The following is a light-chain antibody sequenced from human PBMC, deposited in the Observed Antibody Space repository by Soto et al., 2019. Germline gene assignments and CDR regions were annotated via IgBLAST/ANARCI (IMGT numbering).Light chain of an antibody. J-gene: IGKJ4*01. CDR3: QHYNNWPLT. CDR2: ATS. CDR1: QSVSSN. V-gene: IGKV3-15*01. Sequence: EIVMTQSPATLSVSPGERASLSCRASQSVSSNLAWYQQKPGQPPRLLIYATSTRATGIPARFSGSGSGTEFTLTISSRQSEDFAVYYCQHYNNWPLTFGGGTKVDIK.